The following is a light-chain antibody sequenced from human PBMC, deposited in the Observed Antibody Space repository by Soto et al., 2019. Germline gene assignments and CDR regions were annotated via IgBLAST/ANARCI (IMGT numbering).Light chain of an antibody. CDR2: EIS. V-gene: IGKV3-20*01. CDR1: QSVDNKY. CDR3: QQSSYSPLT. Sequence: DIVLTQSPGTLSLSPGERATLSCRASQSVDNKYLAWFQQKPGQAPRLLIYEISNRATGVPDRFGGTGSGTDFTLTISRLEPEDFAVYYCQQSSYSPLTFGGGT. J-gene: IGKJ4*01.